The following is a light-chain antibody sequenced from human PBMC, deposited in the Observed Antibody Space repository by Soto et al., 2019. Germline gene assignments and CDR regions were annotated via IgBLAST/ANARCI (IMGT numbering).Light chain of an antibody. Sequence: DIQMTQSPSTLSASVGDRVTITCRASQSFSTWLAWYQQKPGKAPNLLIYETSILESGVPSRFSGSGSGTEFTLTIRSLQPDDFGTYYCQQYNSNPLTFGGGTKVEIK. V-gene: IGKV1-5*03. CDR2: ETS. J-gene: IGKJ4*01. CDR3: QQYNSNPLT. CDR1: QSFSTW.